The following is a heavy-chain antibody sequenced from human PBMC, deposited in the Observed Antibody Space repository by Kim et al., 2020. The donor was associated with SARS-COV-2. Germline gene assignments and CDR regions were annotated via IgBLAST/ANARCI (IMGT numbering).Heavy chain of an antibody. V-gene: IGHV3-33*01. D-gene: IGHD3-16*01. J-gene: IGHJ6*02. CDR1: GFTFSSYG. Sequence: GGSLRLSCAASGFTFSSYGMHWVRQVPGKGLEWVAVIWYDGSNKYYADSVKGRFTISRDNSKNTLYLQMNSLRAEDTAMYYCARDRPALYVGGRYSGMDVWGQGTTVTVSS. CDR3: ARDRPALYVGGRYSGMDV. CDR2: IWYDGSNK.